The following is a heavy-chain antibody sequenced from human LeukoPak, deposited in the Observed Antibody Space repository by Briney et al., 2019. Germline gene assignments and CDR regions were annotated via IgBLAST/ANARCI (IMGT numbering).Heavy chain of an antibody. V-gene: IGHV3-30*18. CDR1: GFTFSSYW. D-gene: IGHD5-18*01. CDR3: AKDLFSGEWLQVFDY. CDR2: ISYDGSNK. Sequence: GGSLRLSCAASGFTFSSYWMSWVRQAPGKGLEWVAVISYDGSNKYYADSVKGRFTISRDNSKNTIYLQMNSLRAKDTAVYYCAKDLFSGEWLQVFDYWGQGTLVTVSS. J-gene: IGHJ4*02.